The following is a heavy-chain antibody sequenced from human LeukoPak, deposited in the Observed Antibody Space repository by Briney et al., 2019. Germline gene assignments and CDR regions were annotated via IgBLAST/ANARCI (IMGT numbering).Heavy chain of an antibody. V-gene: IGHV6-1*01. CDR1: GDSVSSSRAA. J-gene: IGHJ4*01. D-gene: IGHD2-8*01. CDR2: TYLRSKWYN. CDR3: ARGNNGYIDY. Sequence: SQTLSLTCAISGDSVSSSRAAWNWIRQSPSGGLKWLGRTYLRSKWYNGYAVSVKSRITINPDTSKNQFSLQLNSVTPEDTAVYYCARGNNGYIDYWGHGALVTVSS.